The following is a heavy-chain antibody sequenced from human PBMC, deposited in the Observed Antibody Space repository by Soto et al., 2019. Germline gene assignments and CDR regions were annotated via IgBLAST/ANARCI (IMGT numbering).Heavy chain of an antibody. V-gene: IGHV3-74*01. CDR2: INADGTTT. CDR1: GFTFSTYW. D-gene: IGHD3-3*02. CDR3: ATVATHSYNWVDP. J-gene: IGHJ5*02. Sequence: EVHLVESGGGLVQPGGSLRLSCAASGFTFSTYWMHWVRHAPGKGLVLVSRINADGTTTTYADSVKGRFTISRDNAKNTLYLQMNSRRAEDTAVYFCATVATHSYNWVDPWGQGTLVTISS.